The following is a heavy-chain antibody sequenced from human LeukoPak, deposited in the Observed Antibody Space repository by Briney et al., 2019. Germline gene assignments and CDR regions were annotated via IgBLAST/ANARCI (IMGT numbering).Heavy chain of an antibody. V-gene: IGHV3-30*04. CDR1: GFTFSTYA. D-gene: IGHD3-10*01. J-gene: IGHJ4*02. CDR3: QSEFSRGEHLDY. CDR2: ISTDGSKQ. Sequence: GGSLRLSCKVSGFTFSTYAIHWVRQAPGKGLEWVAVISTDGSKQYYADSVKGRFTISRDNSKNTLYLQVNGLRADDTAVYYCQSEFSRGEHLDYWGQGTLVTVSS.